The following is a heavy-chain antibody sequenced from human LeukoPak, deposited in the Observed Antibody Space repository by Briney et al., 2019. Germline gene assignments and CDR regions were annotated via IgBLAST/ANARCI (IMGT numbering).Heavy chain of an antibody. CDR2: ISGSGGST. V-gene: IGHV3-23*01. CDR3: AKDRGRFGEFNNWFDP. J-gene: IGHJ5*02. D-gene: IGHD3-10*01. CDR1: GFTFSSYA. Sequence: GGSLRLSCAASGFTFSSYAMSWVRQAPGKGLEWVSAISGSGGSTYYADSVKGRFTISRDNSKNTLYLQMNSLRPEDTAVYYCAKDRGRFGEFNNWFDPWGQGTVVTVSS.